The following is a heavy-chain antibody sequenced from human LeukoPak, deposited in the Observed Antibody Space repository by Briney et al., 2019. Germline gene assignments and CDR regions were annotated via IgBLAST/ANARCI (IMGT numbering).Heavy chain of an antibody. D-gene: IGHD4-17*01. CDR1: GFTFSNAW. CDR2: VKSKTDGGTT. Sequence: GGSLRLSCAASGFTFSNAWMNWVRQAPGKGLEWVGRVKSKTDGGTTDYAGPVKGRFTISRDDSKNTLYMQMNSLKTEDTAVYHCTTDQPTDYGDFDYWGQGTLVTVSS. V-gene: IGHV3-15*07. J-gene: IGHJ4*02. CDR3: TTDQPTDYGDFDY.